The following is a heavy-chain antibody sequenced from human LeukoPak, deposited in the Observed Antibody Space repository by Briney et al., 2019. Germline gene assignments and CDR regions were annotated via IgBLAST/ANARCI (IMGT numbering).Heavy chain of an antibody. Sequence: GGSLRLSCTASGSTSGDYAMSWVRPAPGKGLEWVGFIRSKAYGATTEYAASVKGRFTISRDDSKSIAYLQMNSLKTEDTAVYYCTRVTYYDFWSGYIPREYFDYWGQGTLVTVSS. CDR3: TRVTYYDFWSGYIPREYFDY. D-gene: IGHD3-3*01. V-gene: IGHV3-49*04. J-gene: IGHJ4*02. CDR1: GSTSGDYA. CDR2: IRSKAYGATT.